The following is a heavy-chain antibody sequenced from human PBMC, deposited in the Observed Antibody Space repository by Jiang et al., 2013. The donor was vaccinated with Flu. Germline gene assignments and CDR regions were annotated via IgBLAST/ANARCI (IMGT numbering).Heavy chain of an antibody. Sequence: KPTQTLTLTCTXSGFSLSTSGVGVGWIRQPPGKALEWLALIYWNDDKRYSPSLKTRLTISKDTSKNQVVLTMTNMDPVDTATYYCARVLGGSSWDGYFDYWGQGTLVTVSS. D-gene: IGHD6-13*01. CDR1: GFSLSTSGVG. J-gene: IGHJ4*02. V-gene: IGHV2-5*01. CDR2: IYWNDDK. CDR3: ARVLGGSSWDGYFDY.